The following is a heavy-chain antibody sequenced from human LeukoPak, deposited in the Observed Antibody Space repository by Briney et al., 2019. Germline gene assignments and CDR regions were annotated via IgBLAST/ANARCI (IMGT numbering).Heavy chain of an antibody. V-gene: IGHV1-69*13. Sequence: SVKVSCKASGGTFSSYATSWVRQAPGQGLEWMGGIIPIFGTANYAQKFQGRVTITADESMSTAYMELSSLRSEDTAVYYCARDKGEYYYDSSGYRDAFDIWGQGTMVTVSS. CDR1: GGTFSSYA. CDR3: ARDKGEYYYDSSGYRDAFDI. J-gene: IGHJ3*02. CDR2: IIPIFGTA. D-gene: IGHD3-22*01.